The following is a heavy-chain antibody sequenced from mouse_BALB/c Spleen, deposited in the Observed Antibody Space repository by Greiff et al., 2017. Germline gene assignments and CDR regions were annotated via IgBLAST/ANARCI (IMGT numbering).Heavy chain of an antibody. J-gene: IGHJ4*01. CDR2: IDPANGNT. CDR3: ARTGPGDYYAMDY. V-gene: IGHV14-3*02. CDR1: GFNIKDTY. Sequence: VQLKQSGAELVKPGASVKLSCTASGFNIKDTYMHWVKQRPEQGLEWIGRIDPANGNTKYDPKFQGKATITADTSSSTAYMQLSSLTSDDSAVYFCARTGPGDYYAMDYWGQGTSVTVSS. D-gene: IGHD3-3*01.